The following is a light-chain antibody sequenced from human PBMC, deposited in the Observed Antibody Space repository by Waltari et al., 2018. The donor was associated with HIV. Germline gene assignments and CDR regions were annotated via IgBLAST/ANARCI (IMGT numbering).Light chain of an antibody. Sequence: QSALTQPPSASGSPGQSVTISCTGTSSDVGGYNYVSWYQQHPGKAPKLMIYEVSTRPSGVPGRFSGSKSGNTASLTVSGLQAEDEADYYGSSYAGSNLYVFGTGTKVTVL. CDR1: SSDVGGYNY. CDR2: EVS. CDR3: SSYAGSNLYV. V-gene: IGLV2-8*01. J-gene: IGLJ1*01.